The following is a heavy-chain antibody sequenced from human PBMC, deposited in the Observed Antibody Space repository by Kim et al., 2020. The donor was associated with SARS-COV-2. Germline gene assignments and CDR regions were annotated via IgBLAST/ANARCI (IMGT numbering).Heavy chain of an antibody. D-gene: IGHD6-13*01. Sequence: YYADSVKGRFTISRDNSKNTLYLQMNSLRAEDTAVYYCARSYSSRAYFDYWGQGTLVTVSS. V-gene: IGHV3-30*01. CDR3: ARSYSSRAYFDY. J-gene: IGHJ4*02.